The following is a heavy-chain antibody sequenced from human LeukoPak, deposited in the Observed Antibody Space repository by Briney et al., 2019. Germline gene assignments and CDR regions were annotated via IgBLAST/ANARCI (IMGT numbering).Heavy chain of an antibody. V-gene: IGHV3-30*02. CDR3: AKDGSWSCTD. D-gene: IGHD2-8*02. CDR2: IAHHGSNK. CDR1: GFTFSRNA. J-gene: IGHJ4*02. Sequence: GGSLRLSCAASGFTFSRNAIHWVRQGPGKGLEWVSYIAHHGSNKYADSVKGRFTISRDNSKRTLYLQMNSLRADDTAVYYCAKDGSWSCTDWGQGRLVAVSS.